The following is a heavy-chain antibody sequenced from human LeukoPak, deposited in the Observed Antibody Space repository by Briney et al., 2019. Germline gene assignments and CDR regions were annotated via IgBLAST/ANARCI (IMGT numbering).Heavy chain of an antibody. J-gene: IGHJ4*02. CDR3: GRMSTMTANFDY. D-gene: IGHD5-24*01. CDR2: IDNRGSFT. Sequence: GWALTVPCPASGFIFSRYALPWVRQAAAKGVEGVSSIDNRGSFTYYAHSVKGRFTISRDNSKNTLYLKMNSLRAEDTAVYFCGRMSTMTANFDYWGQGTLVTVSS. CDR1: GFIFSRYA. V-gene: IGHV3-23*05.